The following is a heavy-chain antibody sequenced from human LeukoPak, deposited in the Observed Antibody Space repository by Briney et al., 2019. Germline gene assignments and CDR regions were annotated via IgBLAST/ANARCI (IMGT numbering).Heavy chain of an antibody. J-gene: IGHJ4*02. V-gene: IGHV3-21*01. CDR3: ARDQRVEYYFDY. CDR1: GFTFSSYS. Sequence: PGGSLRLSCAASGFTFSSYSMNWVRQAPGKGLEWVSSISSSSSYIYYADSVKGRFTISRDNAKNSLYLQMNSLRAEDTAVYYCARDQRVEYYFDYWGQGTLVTVSS. CDR2: ISSSSSYI. D-gene: IGHD3-3*01.